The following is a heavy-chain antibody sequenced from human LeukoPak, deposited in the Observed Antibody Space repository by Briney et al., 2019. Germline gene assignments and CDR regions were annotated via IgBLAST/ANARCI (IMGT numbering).Heavy chain of an antibody. CDR2: INPSGGST. D-gene: IGHD3-3*01. CDR1: GYTFTSYY. CDR3: ARASQYYDFWSVTRY. Sequence: GASVKVSCKASGYTFTSYYMHWVRQAPGQGLEWMGIINPSGGSTSYAQKFQGRVTMTRDTSTSTVYMELSSLRSEDTAVYYCARASQYYDFWSVTRYWGQGTLVTVSS. J-gene: IGHJ4*02. V-gene: IGHV1-46*01.